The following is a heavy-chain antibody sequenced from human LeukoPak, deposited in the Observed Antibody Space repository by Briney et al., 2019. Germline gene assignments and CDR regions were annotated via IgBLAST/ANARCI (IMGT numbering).Heavy chain of an antibody. J-gene: IGHJ4*02. CDR1: GFTFSSYN. CDR3: ARALANDDY. CDR2: ITSGSSYI. V-gene: IGHV3-21*01. D-gene: IGHD4/OR15-4a*01. Sequence: PGESLRLSCVASGFTFSSYNMNWVRQAPGKGLEWVSSITSGSSYIFYADSVKGRFTISRDNAKNSLYLQMNSLRAEDTAVYYCARALANDDYWGQGTLVTVSS.